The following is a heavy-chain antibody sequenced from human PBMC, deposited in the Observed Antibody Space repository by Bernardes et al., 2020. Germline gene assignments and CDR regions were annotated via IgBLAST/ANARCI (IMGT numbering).Heavy chain of an antibody. CDR1: GGAISSYY. Sequence: SNTLQVSCTFTGGAISSYYWSWIRQPPGKGLEWIGYIYYSGSTNYNPSLKSRVTISVDTSKNQFSLKLSSVTAADTAVYYWARDNFEYQLLGSSNWFDPWGQGTLVTVSS. V-gene: IGHV4-59*01. CDR2: IYYSGST. J-gene: IGHJ5*02. D-gene: IGHD2-2*01. CDR3: ARDNFEYQLLGSSNWFDP.